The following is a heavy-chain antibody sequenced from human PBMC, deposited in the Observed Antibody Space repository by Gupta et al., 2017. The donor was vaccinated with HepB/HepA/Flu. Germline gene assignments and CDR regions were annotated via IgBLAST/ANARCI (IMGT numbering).Heavy chain of an antibody. D-gene: IGHD3-16*01. CDR1: GFTFRNFG. V-gene: IGHV3-30*18. CDR3: AKESYPFMRTSGDA. CDR2: KAQEGSGT. Sequence: HLVESVGDVVQPWPSLTLSCAASGFTFRNFGMQWGRQAPGKGLEWVKVKAQEGSGTHYEDYVKGRFTNSRENSQNTMELKMNSVRVEDTASDDCAKESYPFMRTSGDAWGQGSRGTVSS. J-gene: IGHJ5*02.